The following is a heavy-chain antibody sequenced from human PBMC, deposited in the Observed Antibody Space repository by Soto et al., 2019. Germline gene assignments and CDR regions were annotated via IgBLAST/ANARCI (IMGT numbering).Heavy chain of an antibody. V-gene: IGHV3-73*01. CDR1: GFTFSGSA. J-gene: IGHJ4*02. CDR3: TRRNIVATAGFDY. Sequence: PGGSLRLSCAASGFTFSGSAMHWVRQASGKGLEWVGRIRSKANSYATAYAASVKGRFTISRDDSKNTAYLQMNSLKTEDTAVYYCTRRNIVATAGFDYWGQGTLVTVSS. CDR2: IRSKANSYAT. D-gene: IGHD5-12*01.